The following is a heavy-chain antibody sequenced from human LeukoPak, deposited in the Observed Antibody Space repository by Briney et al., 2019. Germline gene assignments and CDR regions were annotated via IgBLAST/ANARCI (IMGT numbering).Heavy chain of an antibody. J-gene: IGHJ4*02. CDR1: GFTFSSYW. CDR3: ARDAFVVVPAAIPYYFDY. V-gene: IGHV3-7*01. CDR2: IKQDGSEK. Sequence: GGSLRLSCAAPGFTFSSYWISGVRQAPGKGLEGVANIKQDGSEKYYVDSVKGRFTISRDNAKNSLYLQMNSLRAEDTAVYYCARDAFVVVPAAIPYYFDYWGQGTLVTVSS. D-gene: IGHD2-2*02.